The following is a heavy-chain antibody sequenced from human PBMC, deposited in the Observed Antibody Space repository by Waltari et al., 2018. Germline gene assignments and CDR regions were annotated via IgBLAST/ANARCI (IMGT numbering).Heavy chain of an antibody. J-gene: IGHJ2*01. CDR1: GGSISSGSYY. CDR2: IYTSGST. CDR3: ARGSDYVSTGWYFDL. V-gene: IGHV4-61*02. D-gene: IGHD3-16*01. Sequence: QVQLQESGPGLVKPSQTLSLTCTVSGGSISSGSYYWSWIRQPAGKGLEWIGRIYTSGSTTYNPSLKSRVTISVDTSKNQFSLKLSSVTAADTAVYYCARGSDYVSTGWYFDLWGRGTLVTVSS.